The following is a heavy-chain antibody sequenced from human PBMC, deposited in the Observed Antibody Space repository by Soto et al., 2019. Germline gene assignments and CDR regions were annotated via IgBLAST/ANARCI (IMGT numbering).Heavy chain of an antibody. CDR3: AREPGHWISLDYYYYYGMDV. CDR1: GGTFSSYG. V-gene: IGHV1-18*01. Sequence: AASVKVSCKASGGTFSSYGISWVRQAPGQGLEWMGWISAYNGNTNYAQKLQGRVTMTTDTSTSTAYMELRSLRSDDTAVYYCAREPGHWISLDYYYYYGMDVWGQGTTVTVSS. CDR2: ISAYNGNT. J-gene: IGHJ6*02. D-gene: IGHD2-2*03.